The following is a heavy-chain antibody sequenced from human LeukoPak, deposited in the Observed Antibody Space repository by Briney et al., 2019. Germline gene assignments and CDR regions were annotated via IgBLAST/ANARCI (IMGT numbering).Heavy chain of an antibody. Sequence: PGGSLRLSCAASGFTFSSYTMNWVRQAPGKGLEWLSYISSSGSTIYYADSVKGRFTISRDNSKNTLYLQMNSLRAEDTAVYYCARDLAYSSGWTHFDYWGQGTLVTVSS. CDR2: ISSSGSTI. CDR3: ARDLAYSSGWTHFDY. D-gene: IGHD6-19*01. J-gene: IGHJ4*02. V-gene: IGHV3-48*01. CDR1: GFTFSSYT.